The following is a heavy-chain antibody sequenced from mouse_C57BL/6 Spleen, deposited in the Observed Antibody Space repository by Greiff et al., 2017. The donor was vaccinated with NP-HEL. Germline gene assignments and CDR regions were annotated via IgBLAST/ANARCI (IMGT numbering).Heavy chain of an antibody. D-gene: IGHD2-4*01. CDR1: GFSLTSYG. CDR2: IWSGGST. Sequence: VKLVESGPGLVQPSQSLSITCTVSGFSLTSYGVHWVRQSPGKGLEWLGVIWSGGSTDYNAAFISRLSISKDNSKSQVFFKMNSLQADDTAIYYCATLRRGYAMDYWGQGTSVTVSS. V-gene: IGHV2-2*01. J-gene: IGHJ4*01. CDR3: ATLRRGYAMDY.